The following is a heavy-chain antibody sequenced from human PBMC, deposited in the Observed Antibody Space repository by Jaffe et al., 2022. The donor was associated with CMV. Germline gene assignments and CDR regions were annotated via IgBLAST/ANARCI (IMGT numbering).Heavy chain of an antibody. D-gene: IGHD2-15*01. J-gene: IGHJ6*02. CDR2: MNPNSGNT. Sequence: QVQLVQSGAEVKKPGASVKVSCKASGYTFTSYDINWVRQATGQGLEWMGWMNPNSGNTGYAQKFQGRVTMTRNTSISTAYMELSSLRSEDTAVYYCARGGYCSGGSCYYGVYYYGMDVWGQGTTVTVSS. V-gene: IGHV1-8*01. CDR1: GYTFTSYD. CDR3: ARGGYCSGGSCYYGVYYYGMDV.